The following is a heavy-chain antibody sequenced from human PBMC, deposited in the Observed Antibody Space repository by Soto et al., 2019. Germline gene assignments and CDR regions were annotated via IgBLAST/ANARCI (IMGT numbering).Heavy chain of an antibody. Sequence: QITLKESGPTLVKPTQTLTLTCTFSGFSFTTDGMGVGWIRQPPGKALEWLALIYWDDAQRFSPSLKRRLTITKDASRNQVVLTLTNMDPAYTATYYCAHVYWAASGTRYYFDYWGQGTLVTVSS. CDR3: AHVYWAASGTRYYFDY. V-gene: IGHV2-5*02. CDR2: IYWDDAQ. CDR1: GFSFTTDGMG. D-gene: IGHD1-7*01. J-gene: IGHJ4*02.